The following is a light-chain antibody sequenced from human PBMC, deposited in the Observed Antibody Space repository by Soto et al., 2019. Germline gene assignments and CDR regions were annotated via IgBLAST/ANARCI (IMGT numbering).Light chain of an antibody. J-gene: IGKJ1*01. CDR1: QSVSTN. V-gene: IGKV3-15*01. CDR3: QQYTNRPPWT. Sequence: EIVMTQSPATLSVSPGERATLSCRASQSVSTNLAWYQQKPGQAPRLLIYGASTRATGIPARFSGSGSGTEFTHTISSLQSADFAVYYCQQYTNRPPWTFGQGTKVDIK. CDR2: GAS.